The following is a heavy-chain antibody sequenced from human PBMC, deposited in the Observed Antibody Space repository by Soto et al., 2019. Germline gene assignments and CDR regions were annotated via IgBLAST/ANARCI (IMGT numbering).Heavy chain of an antibody. CDR3: ARDRQRARGSNYYYYGMDV. J-gene: IGHJ6*02. Sequence: QVQLQESGPGLVKPSETLSLTCTVSGGSISSGNYYWSWIRQHPEKGLEWIGYIYYSGSTYYNPSLRSRVTISVDTSKNQFSLKLRSVTAADTAVYYCARDRQRARGSNYYYYGMDVWGQGTTVTVSS. V-gene: IGHV4-31*03. CDR1: GGSISSGNYY. D-gene: IGHD3-10*01. CDR2: IYYSGST.